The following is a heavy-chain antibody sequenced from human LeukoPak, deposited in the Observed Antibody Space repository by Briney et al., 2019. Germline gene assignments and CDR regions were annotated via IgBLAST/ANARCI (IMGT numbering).Heavy chain of an antibody. D-gene: IGHD1-26*01. CDR3: ARAFSGYDGMDV. V-gene: IGHV3-23*01. CDR2: TSNYDDHT. CDR1: GFTFSSYG. Sequence: GGSLRLSCAASGFTFSSYGMNWVRQAPGKGLEWVSSTSNYDDHTYYADSGKGRFTIFRDNSKDTLFLQMNSLRAEDTAVYYCARAFSGYDGMDVWGKGTTVTISS. J-gene: IGHJ6*04.